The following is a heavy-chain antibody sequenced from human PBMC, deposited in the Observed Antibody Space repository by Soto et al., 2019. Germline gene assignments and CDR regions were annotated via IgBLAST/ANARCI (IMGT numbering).Heavy chain of an antibody. V-gene: IGHV4-34*01. CDR1: GGSFSGYY. CDR3: ASGVDDAFDI. CDR2: INLSGST. J-gene: IGHJ3*02. Sequence: QVQLQQWGAGLLKPSETLSLTCAVYGGSFSGYYWSWIRQPPGKGLEWIGEINLSGSTNYNPSLKSRVTISVDTSKNQFSLKLSSVTAADTAVYYCASGVDDAFDIWGQGTMVTVSS. D-gene: IGHD2-15*01.